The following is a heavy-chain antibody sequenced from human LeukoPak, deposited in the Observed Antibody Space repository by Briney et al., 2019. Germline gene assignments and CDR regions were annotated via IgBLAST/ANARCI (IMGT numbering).Heavy chain of an antibody. Sequence: GGSLRLSCSASGFTFSSYAMHWVRQAPGKGLEYVSAISSNGGSTYYADSVKGRFTISRDNSKNTLYLQMSSLRAEDTAVYYCVKGGAYCSGGGCYANFDYWGQGTLVTVSS. CDR3: VKGGAYCSGGGCYANFDY. CDR1: GFTFSSYA. V-gene: IGHV3-64D*06. CDR2: ISSNGGST. J-gene: IGHJ4*02. D-gene: IGHD2-15*01.